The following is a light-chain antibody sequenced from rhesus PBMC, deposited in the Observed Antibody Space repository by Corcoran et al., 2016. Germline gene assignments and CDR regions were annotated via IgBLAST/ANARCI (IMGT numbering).Light chain of an antibody. Sequence: DIQMTQSPSSLSASVGDRVTITCRASENVNNYLNWYQQKPGNAPKHLIYKASTLQSGVPSRFSGSGSGTDYTFTISSLQPEDGATYYCQHGYGTPYSFGQGTKVEIK. CDR3: QHGYGTPYS. J-gene: IGKJ2*01. CDR2: KAS. V-gene: IGKV1-74*01. CDR1: ENVNNY.